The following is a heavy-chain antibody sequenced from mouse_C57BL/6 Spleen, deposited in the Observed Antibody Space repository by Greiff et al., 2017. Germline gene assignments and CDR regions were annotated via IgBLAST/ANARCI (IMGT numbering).Heavy chain of an antibody. V-gene: IGHV5-17*01. CDR3: AIQRGYDFDY. D-gene: IGHD2-14*01. J-gene: IGHJ2*01. CDR2: ISSGSSTI. Sequence: EVMLVESGGGLVKPGGSLKLSCAASGFTFSDYGMHWVRQAPEKGLEWVAYISSGSSTIYYADTVKGRFTISRDNAKNTLFLQMTSLRSEVTAMYYCAIQRGYDFDYWGQGTTRTVSS. CDR1: GFTFSDYG.